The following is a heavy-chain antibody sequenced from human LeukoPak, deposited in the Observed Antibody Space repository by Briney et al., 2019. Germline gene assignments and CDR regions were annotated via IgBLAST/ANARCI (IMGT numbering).Heavy chain of an antibody. Sequence: SETLSLTCAVSGDSVTSGVYYWSWVRQPPGKGLEYIGYIYSSGNTNYNPSLRSRVTISIDTSKNQFSLKLSSVTAADTAVYHCARLVYDSRGYYFDYWGQGTLVTVSS. D-gene: IGHD3-22*01. CDR2: IYSSGNT. J-gene: IGHJ4*02. CDR3: ARLVYDSRGYYFDY. V-gene: IGHV4-61*08. CDR1: GDSVTSGVYY.